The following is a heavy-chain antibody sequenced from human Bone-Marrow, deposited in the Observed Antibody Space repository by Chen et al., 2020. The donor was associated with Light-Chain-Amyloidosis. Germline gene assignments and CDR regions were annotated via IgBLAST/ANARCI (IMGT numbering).Heavy chain of an antibody. CDR1: GFTFSGSW. V-gene: IGHV3-7*01. J-gene: IGHJ3*02. CDR2: IKQSGSDK. D-gene: IGHD3-10*01. Sequence: EGQLVQSGGGLVQPGGSLRLSCEASGFTFSGSWMSWVRQAPGKGLEWVANIKQSGSDKDYLDSVKGRFTISRDNGKNSLYLQMNNLRAEDTAVYYCARVGDGSNRSEALEIWGQGTMVTVSS. CDR3: ARVGDGSNRSEALEI.